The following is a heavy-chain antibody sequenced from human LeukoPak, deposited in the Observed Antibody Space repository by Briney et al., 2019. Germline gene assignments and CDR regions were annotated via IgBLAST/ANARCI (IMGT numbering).Heavy chain of an antibody. Sequence: PGRSLRLSCAASRSTFSSYGMHWVRQAPGKGLEWVAVISYDGNNRYYADSVKGRFTISRYNSKNTLYLQMNSLRAEVTAVYYCAKVKGEVIGAFDIWGQGTMVTVSS. CDR2: ISYDGNNR. D-gene: IGHD3-16*01. CDR1: RSTFSSYG. V-gene: IGHV3-30*18. CDR3: AKVKGEVIGAFDI. J-gene: IGHJ3*02.